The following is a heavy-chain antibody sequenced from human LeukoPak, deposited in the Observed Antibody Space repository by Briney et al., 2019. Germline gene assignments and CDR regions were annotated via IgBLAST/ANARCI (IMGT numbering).Heavy chain of an antibody. D-gene: IGHD6-19*01. Sequence: GGSLRLSCAASGFSLSSYAMSWVRQAPGKGLEWVSYISSSSSTIYYADSVKGRFTISRDNAKNSLYLQMNSLRAEDTAVYYCARLPHSGWYFEVDYWGQGTLVTVSS. CDR3: ARLPHSGWYFEVDY. V-gene: IGHV3-48*01. CDR1: GFSLSSYA. CDR2: ISSSSSTI. J-gene: IGHJ4*02.